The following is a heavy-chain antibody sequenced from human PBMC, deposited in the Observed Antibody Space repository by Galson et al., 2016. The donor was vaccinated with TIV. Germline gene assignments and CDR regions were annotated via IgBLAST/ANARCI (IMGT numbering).Heavy chain of an antibody. CDR3: ARVSRGGGERLTDFKH. D-gene: IGHD4-17*01. Sequence: SVKVSCKASGYNFSNYDINWVRQAAGQGLEWMGWMNPNSGDTGYAEKFQGRLAMTSDTSSHTAFMELSGLRSEDAAVYFCARVSRGGGERLTDFKHWGQGTLITVS. J-gene: IGHJ1*01. V-gene: IGHV1-8*02. CDR2: MNPNSGDT. CDR1: GYNFSNYD.